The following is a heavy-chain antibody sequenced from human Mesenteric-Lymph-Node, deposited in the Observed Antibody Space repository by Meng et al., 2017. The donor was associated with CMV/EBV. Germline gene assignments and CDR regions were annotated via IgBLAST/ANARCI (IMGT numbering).Heavy chain of an antibody. V-gene: IGHV4-59*01. CDR2: IYYSGST. CDR1: GASISNYY. D-gene: IGHD2-2*02. CDR3: ASRRIVVVPAAIGFYWYFDL. Sequence: SETLSLTCTVSGASISNYYWSWIRQPPGKGLEWIGYIYYSGSTIYNPSLKSRVTISVDTSRTQFSLKLSSVTAADTAVYYCASRRIVVVPAAIGFYWYFDLWGRGTLVTVSS. J-gene: IGHJ2*01.